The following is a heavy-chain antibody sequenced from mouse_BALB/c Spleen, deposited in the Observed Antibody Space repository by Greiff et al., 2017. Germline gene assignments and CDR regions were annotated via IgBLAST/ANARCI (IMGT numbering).Heavy chain of an antibody. CDR2: ISSGGSYT. Sequence: EVQRVESGGGLVKPGGSLKLSCAASGFTFSSYTMSWVRQTPEKRLEWVATISSGGSYTYYPDSVKGRFTISRDNAKNTLYLQMSSLKSEDTAMYYCTRDRPGDYAMDYWGQGTSVTVSS. CDR1: GFTFSSYT. V-gene: IGHV5-6-4*01. CDR3: TRDRPGDYAMDY. J-gene: IGHJ4*01.